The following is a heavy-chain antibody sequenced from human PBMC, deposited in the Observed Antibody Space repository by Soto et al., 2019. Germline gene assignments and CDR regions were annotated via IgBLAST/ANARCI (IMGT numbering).Heavy chain of an antibody. CDR1: GGSFSDYY. V-gene: IGHV4-34*01. J-gene: IGHJ4*01. CDR3: ARTTRERDFDS. D-gene: IGHD1-1*01. Sequence: SETLSLTCAVYGGSFSDYYWSWIRQPPGKGLEWIGEVNPVGSTYYNPSLKSRVTISVDTSKTQFSLNLSSVTAADTAIYSCARTTRERDFDSWGPGTMVTVSS. CDR2: VNPVGST.